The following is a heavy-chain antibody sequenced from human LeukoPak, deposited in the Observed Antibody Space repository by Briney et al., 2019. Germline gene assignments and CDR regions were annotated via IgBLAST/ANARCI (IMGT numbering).Heavy chain of an antibody. CDR2: INPNSGGT. CDR3: ASGSGSYPYYFDY. J-gene: IGHJ4*02. D-gene: IGHD1-26*01. CDR1: GYTFTCYY. V-gene: IGHV1-2*02. Sequence: ASVKVCCKSSGYTFTCYYIHWVRHAPGQGLELMGWINPNSGGTNYAQKFQGRVTMTRDTSISTAYMELSRLRSDDTAVYYCASGSGSYPYYFDYWGQGTLVTVSS.